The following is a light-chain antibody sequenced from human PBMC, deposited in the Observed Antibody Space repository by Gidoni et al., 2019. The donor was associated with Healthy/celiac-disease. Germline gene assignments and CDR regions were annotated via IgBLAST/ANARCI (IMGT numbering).Light chain of an antibody. CDR2: WAS. CDR1: QSVLYSSNNKNY. J-gene: IGKJ3*01. CDR3: QQYYSTPLT. V-gene: IGKV4-1*01. Sequence: DIVMTQHPDSLAVSLGERATINCKSSQSVLYSSNNKNYLAWYQQKPGQPPKLLIYWASTRESGVPDRFSGGGSGTDFTLTISSLQAEDVAVYYCQQYYSTPLTFGPGTKVDIK.